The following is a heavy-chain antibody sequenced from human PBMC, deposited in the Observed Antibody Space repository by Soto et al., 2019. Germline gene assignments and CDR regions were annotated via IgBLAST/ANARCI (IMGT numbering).Heavy chain of an antibody. V-gene: IGHV3-49*03. CDR3: TRAPILTGYYHSPDAFDI. D-gene: IGHD3-9*01. J-gene: IGHJ3*02. CDR1: GFTFGDYA. CDR2: IRSKAYGGTT. Sequence: GGSLRLSCTASGFTFGDYAMSWFRQAPGKGLEWVGFIRSKAYGGTTEYAASVKGRFTISRDDSKSIAYLQMNSLKTEDTAVYYCTRAPILTGYYHSPDAFDIWGQGTMVTVSS.